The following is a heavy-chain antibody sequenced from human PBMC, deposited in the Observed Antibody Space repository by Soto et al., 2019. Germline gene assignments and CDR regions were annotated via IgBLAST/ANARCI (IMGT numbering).Heavy chain of an antibody. CDR1: GGSFSGYY. CDR3: ARHLGYCGGDCYSEDYYYYYGMDV. J-gene: IGHJ6*02. CDR2: INHSGST. V-gene: IGHV4-34*01. D-gene: IGHD2-21*02. Sequence: SETLSLTCAVYGGSFSGYYWSWIRQPPGKGLEWIGEINHSGSTNYNPSLKSRVTISVDTSKNQFSLKLSSVTAADTAVYYCARHLGYCGGDCYSEDYYYYYGMDVWGQGTTVTVSS.